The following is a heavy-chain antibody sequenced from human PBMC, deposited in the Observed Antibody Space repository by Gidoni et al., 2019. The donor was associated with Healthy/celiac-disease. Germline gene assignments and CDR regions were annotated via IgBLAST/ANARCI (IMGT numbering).Heavy chain of an antibody. D-gene: IGHD2-8*02. Sequence: QVQLVQSGAEVKKPGSSVQVSFKSSGGTFSSYTISWVRQAPGQGLEWMGRIIPILGIANDEQKFQGRVTITADKSTSTAYMELRSLRSEDTAVYYCAILGVAGAYWGQGTLVTVSS. CDR1: GGTFSSYT. V-gene: IGHV1-69*02. CDR2: IIPILGIA. CDR3: AILGVAGAY. J-gene: IGHJ4*02.